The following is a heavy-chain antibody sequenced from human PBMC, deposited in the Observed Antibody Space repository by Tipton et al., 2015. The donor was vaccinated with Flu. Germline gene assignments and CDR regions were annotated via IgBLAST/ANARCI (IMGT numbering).Heavy chain of an antibody. CDR3: ARSEGYYYGSGSYYHFDY. Sequence: SLRLSCAASGFTFSTYWMNWVRRAPGKGLEWVANIKQDGSEKYYVDSVKGRFTISRDNAKNSLYLQMNSLRAEDTAVYYCARSEGYYYGSGSYYHFDYWGQGTLVTVSS. D-gene: IGHD3-10*01. CDR1: GFTFSTYW. V-gene: IGHV3-7*01. CDR2: IKQDGSEK. J-gene: IGHJ4*02.